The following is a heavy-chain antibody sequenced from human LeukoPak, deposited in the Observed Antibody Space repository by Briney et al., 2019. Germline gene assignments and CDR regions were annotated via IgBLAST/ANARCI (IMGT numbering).Heavy chain of an antibody. CDR3: TRLDEAADGFVRGAVTRAYDI. D-gene: IGHD3-10*01. V-gene: IGHV3-73*01. Sequence: GGSLRLSCAASGFTFSGSTMHWVRQASGKGLEWVGRIRSKANNYATAYAASVKGRFTVSREDSKNTAYLTMNSLETEDTAIYFCTRLDEAADGFVRGAVTRAYDIWGQGTMVTVSS. CDR2: IRSKANNYAT. CDR1: GFTFSGST. J-gene: IGHJ3*02.